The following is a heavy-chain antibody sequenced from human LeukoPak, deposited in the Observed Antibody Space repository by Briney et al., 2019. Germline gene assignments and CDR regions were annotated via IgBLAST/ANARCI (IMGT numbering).Heavy chain of an antibody. Sequence: GGSLRLSCAASGFTFSSYSMNWVRQAPGKGLEWVSYISSSSRTIYYADSVEGRFTTSRDNAKNSLYLQMNSLRAEDTAIYYCARQSGTMVTTRFDYWGQGTLVTVSS. D-gene: IGHD4-17*01. CDR1: GFTFSSYS. J-gene: IGHJ4*02. CDR3: ARQSGTMVTTRFDY. CDR2: ISSSSRTI. V-gene: IGHV3-48*01.